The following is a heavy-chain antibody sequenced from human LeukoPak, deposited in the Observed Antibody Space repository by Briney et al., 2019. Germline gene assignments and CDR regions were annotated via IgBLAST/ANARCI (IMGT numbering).Heavy chain of an antibody. CDR2: ISGGGGST. V-gene: IGHV3-23*01. CDR1: GFTFTSYS. CDR3: AKEPASSGWFDP. Sequence: GGSLRLSCAASGFTFTSYSMNWVRQAPGKGLEWVSTISGGGGSTYYADSVKGRFTISRDNSKNTLYLRVNSLRAEDTAVYYCAKEPASSGWFDPWGQGTLVAVSS. D-gene: IGHD6-19*01. J-gene: IGHJ5*02.